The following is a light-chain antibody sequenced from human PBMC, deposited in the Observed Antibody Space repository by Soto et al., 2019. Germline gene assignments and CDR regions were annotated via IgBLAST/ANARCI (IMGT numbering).Light chain of an antibody. J-gene: IGLJ2*01. CDR3: SSYAGSNNVI. CDR1: SSDVGGYNS. V-gene: IGLV2-8*01. Sequence: QSALTQPPSASGSPGQSVTISCTGTSSDVGGYNSVSWFQQHPGKAPKLMIYEVSKRPSGVPDRFSGSNSGNTASLTVSGLQAEDEADYYCSSYAGSNNVIFGGGTKLTVL. CDR2: EVS.